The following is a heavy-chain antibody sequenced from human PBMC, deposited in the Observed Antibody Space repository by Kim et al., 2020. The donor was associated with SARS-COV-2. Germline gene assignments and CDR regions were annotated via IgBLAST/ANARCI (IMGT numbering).Heavy chain of an antibody. D-gene: IGHD3-16*01. Sequence: SETLSLTCAVYGGSFSGYYWSWIRQPPGKGXEWIGEIIHSGNTYYNPSLKSRXTISLDTSKSQFSLRLNSVTAADTXVYXXARGLKGVVIMYHYYAMDVWGQGTTVT. CDR2: IIHSGNT. CDR3: ARGLKGVVIMYHYYAMDV. V-gene: IGHV4-34*01. CDR1: GGSFSGYY. J-gene: IGHJ6*02.